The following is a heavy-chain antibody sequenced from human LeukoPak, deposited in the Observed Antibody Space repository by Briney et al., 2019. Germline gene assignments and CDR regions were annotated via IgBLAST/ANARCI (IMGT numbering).Heavy chain of an antibody. D-gene: IGHD3-3*01. CDR1: GYTFTTYD. J-gene: IGHJ3*02. CDR3: ARILGARFLEWSDDAFDI. Sequence: ASVKVSCKASGYTFTTYDINWVRQATGQGLEWMGWMNPNTGNTGYAQKFQGRVTLTRSTSINTAYTELSSLRSEDTAVYYCARILGARFLEWSDDAFDIWGQGTMVTVSS. CDR2: MNPNTGNT. V-gene: IGHV1-8*03.